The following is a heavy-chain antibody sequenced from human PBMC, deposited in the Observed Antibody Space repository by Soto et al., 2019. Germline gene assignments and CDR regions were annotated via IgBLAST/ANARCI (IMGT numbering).Heavy chain of an antibody. V-gene: IGHV5-10-1*01. Sequence: GDSLKISCKASGYTFTAFWIHWVRPMPGKGLEWLGKIDPSDSYTNYSPSFEGHVTISTDNSITTAYLQWSSLRASDTALYFCARVHKNWFDSWAQGTMVTVSS. CDR2: IDPSDSYT. J-gene: IGHJ5*01. CDR1: GYTFTAFW. CDR3: ARVHKNWFDS.